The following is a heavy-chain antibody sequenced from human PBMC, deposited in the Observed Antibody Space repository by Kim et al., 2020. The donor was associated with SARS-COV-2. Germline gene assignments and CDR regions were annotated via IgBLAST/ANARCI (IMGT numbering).Heavy chain of an antibody. D-gene: IGHD6-13*01. CDR2: ISSSSSYI. CDR1: GFTFSSYS. CDR3: ARARAAAGGPNWFDP. V-gene: IGHV3-21*01. Sequence: GGSLRLSCAASGFTFSSYSMNWVRQAPGKGLEWVSSISSSSSYIYYADSVKGRFTISRDNAKNSLYLQMNSLRAEDTAVYYCARARAAAGGPNWFDPWGQGTLVTVSS. J-gene: IGHJ5*02.